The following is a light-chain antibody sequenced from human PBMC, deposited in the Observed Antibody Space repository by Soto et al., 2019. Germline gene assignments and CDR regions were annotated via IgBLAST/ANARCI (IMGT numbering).Light chain of an antibody. CDR3: QHYYSYSET. J-gene: IGKJ1*01. CDR1: QTIRSW. Sequence: IQMSQSVATGAGRIGDRVTITCLASQTIRSWLAWYQQKPGKAPKLLIYKASTLKSGVPSRFSGSGSGTEFTLTISSLQPDDFAIYYCQHYYSYSETFGQGTKVDIK. V-gene: IGKV1-5*03. CDR2: KAS.